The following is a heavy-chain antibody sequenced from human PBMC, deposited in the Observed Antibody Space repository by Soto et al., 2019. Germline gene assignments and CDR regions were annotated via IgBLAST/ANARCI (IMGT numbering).Heavy chain of an antibody. CDR3: ARDVGYDYVN. V-gene: IGHV3-7*01. CDR1: VFTCSSYW. CDR2: IKQGGSEK. J-gene: IGHJ4*02. Sequence: GSLRRSGAVSVFTCSSYWMSWVRQAPGKGLEWVATIKQGGSEKYYVDSVKGRFTISGDNAENSLYLQMNSLSAEDTAVYFCARDVGYDYVNWGQGTLVTVSS. D-gene: IGHD5-12*01.